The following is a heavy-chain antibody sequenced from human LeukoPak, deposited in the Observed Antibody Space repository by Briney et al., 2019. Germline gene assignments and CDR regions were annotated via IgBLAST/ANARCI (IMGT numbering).Heavy chain of an antibody. V-gene: IGHV3-23*01. Sequence: GGSLRLSCAASGFTFSSYAMSWVRQAPGEGRKWGSTINDNGAGTYYADSVKGRFTISRDNSYNTVSLQMNSLRDEDTGVYYCAKGLRTGVGPYMGYHYYMDVWGKGATVTVSS. J-gene: IGHJ6*03. D-gene: IGHD3-3*01. CDR1: GFTFSSYA. CDR3: AKGLRTGVGPYMGYHYYMDV. CDR2: INDNGAGT.